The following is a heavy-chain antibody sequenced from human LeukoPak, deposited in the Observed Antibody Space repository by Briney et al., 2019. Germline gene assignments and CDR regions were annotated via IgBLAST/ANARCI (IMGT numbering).Heavy chain of an antibody. V-gene: IGHV4-34*01. CDR3: APYYYDSSGYSDGGY. CDR2: IKHSGRT. J-gene: IGHJ4*02. D-gene: IGHD3-22*01. CDR1: GGSFSGYY. Sequence: SENLSLTCAGYGGSFSGYYWSWIRQPPGQGLEWIGEIKHSGRTIYNPSLTSRVTISVATSKIQFSLTLSSVTAEDTAVYYCAPYYYDSSGYSDGGYWGQGTLVTVSS.